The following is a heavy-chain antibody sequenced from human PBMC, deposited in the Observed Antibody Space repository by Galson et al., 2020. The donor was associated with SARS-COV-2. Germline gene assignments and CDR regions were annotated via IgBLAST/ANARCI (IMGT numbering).Heavy chain of an antibody. CDR2: IDHSGGT. Sequence: SETLYLTCAVYGRYFRGNNWSWISQPPGKGLEWIGEIDHSGGTKYNPSLQSRVTISGDKSKNQFSLRLTSVTAADTAVYYCASVSLITIFGMVIHGYYFDSWGPGTPVTVSS. D-gene: IGHD3-3*01. V-gene: IGHV4-34*01. CDR3: ASVSLITIFGMVIHGYYFDS. J-gene: IGHJ4*01. CDR1: GRYFRGNN.